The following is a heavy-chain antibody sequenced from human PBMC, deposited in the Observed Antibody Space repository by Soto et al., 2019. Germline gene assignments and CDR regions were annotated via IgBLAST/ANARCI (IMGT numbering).Heavy chain of an antibody. CDR3: ARDRYDSGWYFDS. Sequence: EVQLVESGGGLVQPGGSLRLSCAASGFTLSDHYMDWVRQAPGKGLEWVGRTGSKANSYTTEYAASVKGRFTISRDDSKNALYLQRNSLKTEDTAVYYCARDRYDSGWYFDSWGQGTLVTVSS. D-gene: IGHD6-19*01. CDR2: TGSKANSYTT. V-gene: IGHV3-72*01. CDR1: GFTLSDHY. J-gene: IGHJ4*02.